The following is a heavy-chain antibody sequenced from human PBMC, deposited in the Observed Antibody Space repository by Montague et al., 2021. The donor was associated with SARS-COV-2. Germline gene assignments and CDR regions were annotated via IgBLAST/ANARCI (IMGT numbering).Heavy chain of an antibody. J-gene: IGHJ3*02. V-gene: IGHV4-39*01. CDR1: GDSVNNNKNY. D-gene: IGHD3-3*01. CDR2: IYYSGST. CDR3: ARHSGRDTIFGVITIPDAFDI. Sequence: SETLSLTCTVSGDSVNNNKNYWGWIRQPPGKGLDWIGSIYYSGSTYYKPSLKSRVTIYVDTSKNQFSLKLSSVTAADTAVYYCARHSGRDTIFGVITIPDAFDIWGQGTTVTVSS.